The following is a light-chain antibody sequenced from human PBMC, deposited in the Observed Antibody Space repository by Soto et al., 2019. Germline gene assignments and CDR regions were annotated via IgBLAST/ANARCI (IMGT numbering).Light chain of an antibody. CDR2: GAS. CDR3: QQYNSYPWT. J-gene: IGKJ1*01. Sequence: RASQSVSSNFLAWYQQKPGQAPRLLIYGASNRAAGIPSRFSGSGSGTEFTLTISSLQPDDFATYYCQQYNSYPWTFGQGTKV. CDR1: QSVSSN. V-gene: IGKV3D-15*01.